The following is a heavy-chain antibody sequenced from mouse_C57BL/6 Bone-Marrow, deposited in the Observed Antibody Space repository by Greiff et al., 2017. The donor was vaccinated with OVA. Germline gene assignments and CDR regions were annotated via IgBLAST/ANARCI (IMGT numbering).Heavy chain of an antibody. V-gene: IGHV5-17*01. Sequence: EVMLVESGGGLVKPGGSLKLSCAASGFTFSDYGMHWVRQAPEKGLEWVAYISSGSSTIYYADTVKGRFTISRDNAKNTLFLQMTSLRSEDTAMYYCARSVITTVVAFDYWGQGTTLTVSS. J-gene: IGHJ2*01. CDR2: ISSGSSTI. CDR1: GFTFSDYG. D-gene: IGHD1-1*01. CDR3: ARSVITTVVAFDY.